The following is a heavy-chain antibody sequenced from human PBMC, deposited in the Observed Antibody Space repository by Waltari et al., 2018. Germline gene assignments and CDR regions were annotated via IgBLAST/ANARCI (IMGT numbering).Heavy chain of an antibody. J-gene: IGHJ3*02. V-gene: IGHV3-7*01. D-gene: IGHD5-12*01. CDR3: ARTGARWLQFAAFDI. Sequence: EVLLVESGGGLVQTGGSLRLSCAASRFTFRNYWMNWVRQAPGKGREWVANINQDGSEEYYVDSVKGRFTISRDNAKNSLYLEMKTLRAEDTAIYYCARTGARWLQFAAFDIWGQGTMVTVSS. CDR2: INQDGSEE. CDR1: RFTFRNYW.